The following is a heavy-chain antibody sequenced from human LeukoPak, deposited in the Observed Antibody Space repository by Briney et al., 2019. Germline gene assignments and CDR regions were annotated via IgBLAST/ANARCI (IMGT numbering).Heavy chain of an antibody. CDR1: GGSISNSY. V-gene: IGHV4-59*08. Sequence: SETLSLTCTVSGGSISNSYWSWIRQPPGKGPEWIGYIYDSGSTNYNPSLRSRVTISVDTSKNQISLNLTSVTAADTAVYYCAKSFSGTYPDLDYWGQGTLVTVSS. J-gene: IGHJ4*02. CDR3: AKSFSGTYPDLDY. D-gene: IGHD3-10*01. CDR2: IYDSGST.